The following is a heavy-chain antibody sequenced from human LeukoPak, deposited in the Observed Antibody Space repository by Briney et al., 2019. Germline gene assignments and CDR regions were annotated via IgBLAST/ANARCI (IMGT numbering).Heavy chain of an antibody. J-gene: IGHJ6*03. V-gene: IGHV4-61*02. CDR3: ARDRSSSSWYYYYYMDV. Sequence: NPSQTLSLTCTVSGGSISSGSYYWSWIRQPAGKGLEWIGRIYTSGSTNYNPSLMSRVTISVDTSKNQFSLKLSSVTAADTAVYYCARDRSSSSWYYYYYMDVWGKGTTVTVSS. CDR1: GGSISSGSYY. CDR2: IYTSGST. D-gene: IGHD6-13*01.